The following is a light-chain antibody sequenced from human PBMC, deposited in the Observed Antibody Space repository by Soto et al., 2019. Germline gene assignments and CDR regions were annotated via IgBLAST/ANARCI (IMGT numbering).Light chain of an antibody. Sequence: DIQMTQSPSSVSASVGDRVTITCRASQSISSWLAWYQQKPGKAPKLLIYAASHLQSGVPSRFSGSGSGTHFTLTISSPQPEDFAPSYCQQANSFSLTFGGGTKVEI. V-gene: IGKV1D-12*01. J-gene: IGKJ4*01. CDR2: AAS. CDR1: QSISSW. CDR3: QQANSFSLT.